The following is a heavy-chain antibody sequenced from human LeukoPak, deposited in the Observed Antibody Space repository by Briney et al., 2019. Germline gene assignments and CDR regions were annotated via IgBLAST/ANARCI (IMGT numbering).Heavy chain of an antibody. CDR1: GFTFSDYY. CDR3: ARDRTVLAIFGVVKGGWFDP. CDR2: ISSSGSTI. Sequence: GGSLRLSCAASGFTFSDYYMSWIRQAPGKGLEWVSYISSSGSTIYYADSVKGRFTISRDNAKNSLYLQMNSLRAEDTAVYYCARDRTVLAIFGVVKGGWFDPWGQGTLVTVSS. J-gene: IGHJ5*02. V-gene: IGHV3-11*04. D-gene: IGHD3-3*01.